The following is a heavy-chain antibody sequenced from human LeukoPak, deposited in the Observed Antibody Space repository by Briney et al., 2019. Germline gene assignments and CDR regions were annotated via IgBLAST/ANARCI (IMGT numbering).Heavy chain of an antibody. V-gene: IGHV4-59*01. D-gene: IGHD3-10*01. Sequence: SETLSLTCTVSGVSISSYYWSWIRQPPGKGLEWIGYIYYTGSTNYNPSLKSRVTISVDTSKNQFSLKLSSVTAADTALYYCARGGLVRGSLNSLTGFDFWGQGTMVTVSS. CDR3: ARGGLVRGSLNSLTGFDF. CDR1: GVSISSYY. CDR2: IYYTGST. J-gene: IGHJ3*01.